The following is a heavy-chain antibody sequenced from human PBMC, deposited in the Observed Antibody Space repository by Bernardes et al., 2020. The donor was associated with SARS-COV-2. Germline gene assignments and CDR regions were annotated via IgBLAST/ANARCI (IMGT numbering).Heavy chain of an antibody. V-gene: IGHV1-2*02. CDR2: INPNSGGT. D-gene: IGHD3-10*01. CDR1: GYTFTGYY. J-gene: IGHJ6*02. CDR3: ARDSMVRGHDYYYYGMDV. Sequence: ASVKVSCKASGYTFTGYYMHWVRQAPGQGLEWMGWINPNSGGTNYAQKFQGRVTMTRDTSISTAYMELSRLRSDDTAVYYCARDSMVRGHDYYYYGMDVWGQGTTVTVSS.